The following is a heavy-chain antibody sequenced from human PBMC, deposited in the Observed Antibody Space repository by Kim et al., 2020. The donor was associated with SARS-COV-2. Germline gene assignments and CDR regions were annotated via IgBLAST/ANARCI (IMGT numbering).Heavy chain of an antibody. CDR3: ARGGCGLVAKGFCWFDP. CDR2: ISSSSSTI. D-gene: IGHD2-8*02. J-gene: IGHJ5*02. CDR1: GFTFSSYS. Sequence: GGSLRLSCAASGFTFSSYSMNWVRQAPGKGLEWVSYISSSSSTIYYADSVKGRFTISRDNAKNSLYLQMNSLRDEDTAVYYCARGGCGLVAKGFCWFDPWGQGTLVTVSS. V-gene: IGHV3-48*02.